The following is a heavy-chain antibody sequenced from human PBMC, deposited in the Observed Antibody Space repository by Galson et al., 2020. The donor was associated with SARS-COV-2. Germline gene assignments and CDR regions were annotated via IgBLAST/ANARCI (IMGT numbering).Heavy chain of an antibody. CDR2: ISYDGSNK. CDR3: ARESHRGEAFDI. Sequence: GGSLRLSCAASGFTFSSYAMHWVRQAPGKGLEWVAVISYDGSNKYYADSVKGRFTISRDNSKNTLYLQMNSLRAEDTAVYYCARESHRGEAFDIWGQGTMVTVSS. D-gene: IGHD3-10*01. V-gene: IGHV3-30*16. CDR1: GFTFSSYA. J-gene: IGHJ3*02.